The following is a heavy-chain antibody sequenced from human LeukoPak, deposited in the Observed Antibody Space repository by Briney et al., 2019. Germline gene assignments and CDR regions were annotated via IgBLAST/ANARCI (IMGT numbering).Heavy chain of an antibody. J-gene: IGHJ4*02. CDR1: GLSFRRYT. D-gene: IGHD3-22*01. V-gene: IGHV3-30*04. CDR2: TSYDGSKK. CDR3: AKDSKYYYDSRGYSYFDY. Sequence: GGSLRLPCAASGLSFRRYTMHWVRQAPGEGLEWVAVTSYDGSKKYHADSVKGRFTISRDNSKNTLYLQMNSLRAEDTAVYYCAKDSKYYYDSRGYSYFDYWGQGTLVTVSS.